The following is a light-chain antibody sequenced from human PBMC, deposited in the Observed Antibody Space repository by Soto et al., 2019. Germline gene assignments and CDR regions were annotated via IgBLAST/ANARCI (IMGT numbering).Light chain of an antibody. V-gene: IGKV3-15*01. CDR2: ATS. J-gene: IGKJ4*01. CDR3: QQLNSYPLT. CDR1: QSLDNN. Sequence: EIVMTQSPATLSVSPGERATLSCRASQSLDNNLAWYQQKPGQAPRLLIYATSTRATGIPARFTGSGSGPEFTLTISSLQSEDFAVYYCQQLNSYPLTFGGGTKVEI.